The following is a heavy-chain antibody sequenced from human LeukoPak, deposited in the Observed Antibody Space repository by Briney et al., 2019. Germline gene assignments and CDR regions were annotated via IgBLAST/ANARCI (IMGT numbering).Heavy chain of an antibody. CDR2: IYYGGST. CDR1: GGSISSYY. D-gene: IGHD6-25*01. J-gene: IGHJ4*02. CDR3: ARAYSSVTSFDY. Sequence: SETLSLTCTVSGGSISSYYWSWTRQPPGKGLEWIGYIYYGGSTNYNPSLKSRVTISVDTSKNQFSLKLSSVTAADTAVYYCARAYSSVTSFDYWGQGTLVTVSS. V-gene: IGHV4-59*01.